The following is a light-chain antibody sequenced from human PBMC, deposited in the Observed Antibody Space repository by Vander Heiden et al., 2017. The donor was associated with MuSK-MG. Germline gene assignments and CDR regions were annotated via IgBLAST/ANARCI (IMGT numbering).Light chain of an antibody. V-gene: IGKV3-15*01. CDR2: GAS. CDR3: QQYNSWPPCS. Sequence: EIVMQQSPSTLSVSPGERTTLSCRASQSVSSNLAWYQQKPGQAPRLLIYGASTRDTGIPARFSGSGSGTEFTLTISSLQSEDFAVYYCQQYNSWPPCSFGQGTKLEIK. J-gene: IGKJ2*04. CDR1: QSVSSN.